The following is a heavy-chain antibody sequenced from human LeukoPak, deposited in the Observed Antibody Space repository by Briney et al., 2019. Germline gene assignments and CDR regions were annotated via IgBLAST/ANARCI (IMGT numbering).Heavy chain of an antibody. D-gene: IGHD3-10*01. Sequence: GGSLRLSCAASGFIFSNYWMTWVRQAPGKGLEWVANIKADGSEKYYVDSVKGRLTISRDNAKNSLFLQMSSLRVEDTAVYYCSGGSRFVDYWGQGTLVTVSS. J-gene: IGHJ4*02. CDR2: IKADGSEK. V-gene: IGHV3-7*04. CDR1: GFIFSNYW. CDR3: SGGSRFVDY.